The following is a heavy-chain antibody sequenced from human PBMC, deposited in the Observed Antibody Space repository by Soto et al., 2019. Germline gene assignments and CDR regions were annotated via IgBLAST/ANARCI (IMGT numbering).Heavy chain of an antibody. V-gene: IGHV1-8*01. CDR1: GYTFTSYD. CDR3: ARGGASIAARRGSDYYYYGMDV. CDR2: MNPNSGNT. J-gene: IGHJ6*02. Sequence: QVQLVQSGAEVKKPGASVKVSCKASGYTFTSYDINWVRQATGQGLEWMGCMNPNSGNTGYAQKFQGSVTMTRNTSIITAYMELSSLRSEDTAVYYCARGGASIAARRGSDYYYYGMDVCGQGTTVTVSS. D-gene: IGHD6-6*01.